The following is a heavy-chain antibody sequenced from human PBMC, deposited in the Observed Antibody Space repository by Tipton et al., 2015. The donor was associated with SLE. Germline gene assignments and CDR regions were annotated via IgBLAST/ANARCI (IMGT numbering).Heavy chain of an antibody. CDR2: INHSGST. V-gene: IGHV4-34*01. CDR3: AREGLTVVTHDAFDI. CDR1: GGSFSGYY. Sequence: GLVKPSETLSLTCAVYGGSFSGYYWSWIRQPPGKGLEWIGEINHSGSTNYNPSLKSRVTISVDTSKNQFSLNLSSVTAADTAVYYCAREGLTVVTHDAFDIWGQGTMVTVSS. D-gene: IGHD2-21*02. J-gene: IGHJ3*02.